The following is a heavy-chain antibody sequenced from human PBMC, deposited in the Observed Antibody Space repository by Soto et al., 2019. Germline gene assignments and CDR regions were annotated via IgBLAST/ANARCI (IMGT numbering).Heavy chain of an antibody. CDR3: ARQGRSGYSHYYYSYGMDV. D-gene: IGHD3-3*01. CDR1: GGSISSSSYY. V-gene: IGHV4-39*01. Sequence: SESLSLTCTVSGGSISSSSYYWGWKRQPPGKGLEWIGSIYYSGSTYYNPSLKSRVTISVDTSKNQFSLKLSSVTAADTAVYYCARQGRSGYSHYYYSYGMDVWGQGTTVTVSS. CDR2: IYYSGST. J-gene: IGHJ6*02.